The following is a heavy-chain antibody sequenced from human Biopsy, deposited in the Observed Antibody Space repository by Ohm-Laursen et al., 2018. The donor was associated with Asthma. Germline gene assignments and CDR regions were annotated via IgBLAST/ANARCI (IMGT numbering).Heavy chain of an antibody. Sequence: SLRLSCAASGFDLRDYTMNWVRQAPGKGLEWVSVIYSGGTSHTADSVRGRFTTSRDYSKNTLYLQMHSLRAEDTAVYYCARGDSSNWSHYYFDYWGQGTLVTVSS. J-gene: IGHJ4*02. CDR2: IYSGGTS. D-gene: IGHD3-22*01. CDR1: GFDLRDYT. V-gene: IGHV3-53*01. CDR3: ARGDSSNWSHYYFDY.